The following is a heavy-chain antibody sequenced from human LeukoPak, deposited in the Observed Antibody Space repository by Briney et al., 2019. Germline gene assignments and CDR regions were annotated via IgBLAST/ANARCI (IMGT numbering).Heavy chain of an antibody. CDR1: GYSISSGYY. CDR3: AREGVSYYYYYMDV. J-gene: IGHJ6*03. CDR2: IYHSGST. V-gene: IGHV4-38-2*02. Sequence: PSETLSLTCTVSGYSISSGYYWGWIRQPPGKGLEWIGSIYHSGSTYYNPSLKSRVTISVDTSKKQFSLRLSSVTAADTAVYYCAREGVSYYYYYMDVWGKGTTVTVSS.